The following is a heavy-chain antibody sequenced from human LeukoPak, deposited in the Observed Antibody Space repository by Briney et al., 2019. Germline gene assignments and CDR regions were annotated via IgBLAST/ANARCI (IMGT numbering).Heavy chain of an antibody. CDR1: GGTFSSYA. J-gene: IGHJ6*02. CDR2: FIPILGIA. D-gene: IGHD2-2*02. Sequence: ASVKVSCKASGGTFSSYAISWVRQAPGQGLEWMGRFIPILGIANYAQKFQGRVTITADKSTSTAYMELSSLRSEDTAVYYCARDPQVVVPAAIADYYYGMDVWGQGTTVTVSS. V-gene: IGHV1-69*04. CDR3: ARDPQVVVPAAIADYYYGMDV.